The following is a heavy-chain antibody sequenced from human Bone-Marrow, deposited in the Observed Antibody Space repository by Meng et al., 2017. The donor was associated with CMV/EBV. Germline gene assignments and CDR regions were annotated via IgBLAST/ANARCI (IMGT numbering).Heavy chain of an antibody. D-gene: IGHD3-16*01. V-gene: IGHV1-69*05. CDR2: IIPIFGTA. Sequence: SVKNSCKASGGTFSSYAISWVRQAPGQGLEWMGGIIPIFGTANYAQKFQGRVTITTDESTSTAYMELSSLRSEDTAVYYCASSPTPEPLLRLPDRYNYYGMDVWGQGTTVTVSS. CDR1: GGTFSSYA. J-gene: IGHJ6*02. CDR3: ASSPTPEPLLRLPDRYNYYGMDV.